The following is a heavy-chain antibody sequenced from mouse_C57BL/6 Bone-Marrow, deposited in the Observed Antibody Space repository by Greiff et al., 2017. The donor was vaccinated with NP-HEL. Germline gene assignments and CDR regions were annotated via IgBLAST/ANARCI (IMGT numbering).Heavy chain of an antibody. CDR2: INPNNGGT. D-gene: IGHD1-1*01. CDR3: ARWIGCYSAIDD. J-gene: IGHJ4*01. V-gene: IGHV1-18*01. Sequence: VQLQQSGPELVKPGASVKISCKASGYTFTDYNMDWVKQSPGKSLEWIGDINPNNGGTIYNQKFKGKATLTVDKSSSTAYMELRSLTSEDTAVDYSARWIGCYSAIDDWGQGTSVTVSS. CDR1: GYTFTDYN.